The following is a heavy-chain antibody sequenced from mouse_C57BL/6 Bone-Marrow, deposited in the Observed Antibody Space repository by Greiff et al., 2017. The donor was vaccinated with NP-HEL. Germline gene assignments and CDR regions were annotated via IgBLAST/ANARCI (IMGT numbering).Heavy chain of an antibody. J-gene: IGHJ3*01. D-gene: IGHD2-3*01. V-gene: IGHV1-82*01. CDR3: VRDGYYAAWFAY. CDR1: GYAFSSSW. Sequence: QVQLQQSGPELVKPGASVKISCKASGYAFSSSWMNWVKQRPGKGLEWIGRIYPGDGDTNYNGKFKGKATLTADKSSSTAYMQLSSLTSEDSAVYFCVRDGYYAAWFAYWGQGTLVTVSA. CDR2: IYPGDGDT.